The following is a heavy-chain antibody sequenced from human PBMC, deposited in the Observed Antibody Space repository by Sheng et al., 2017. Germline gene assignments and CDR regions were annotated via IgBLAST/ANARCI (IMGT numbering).Heavy chain of an antibody. CDR1: GGSISSSSYY. V-gene: IGHV4-39*07. D-gene: IGHD3-3*01. Sequence: QLQLQESGPGLVKPSETLSLTCTVSGGSISSSSYYWGWIRQPPGKGLEWIGSIYYSGSTYYNPSLKSRVTISVDTSKNQFSLKLSSVTAADTAVYYCARGDSDYFWSGYQLWYWGQGTLVTVSS. CDR3: ARGDSDYFWSGYQLWY. J-gene: IGHJ4*02. CDR2: IYYSGST.